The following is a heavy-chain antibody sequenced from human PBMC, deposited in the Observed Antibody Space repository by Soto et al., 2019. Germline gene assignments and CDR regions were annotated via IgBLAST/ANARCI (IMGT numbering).Heavy chain of an antibody. V-gene: IGHV4-59*08. CDR3: ARHDIVAAPAVFDY. CDR2: VYYSGST. J-gene: IGHJ4*02. D-gene: IGHD2-2*01. CDR1: GGSIRSYY. Sequence: PSQTLSLTCTVSGGSIRSYYWSWIRQPPGKGLEWIGYVYYSGSTNYNPSLKSRITLSVDTSKNQFSLKLSSVTAADTAVYYCARHDIVAAPAVFDYWGQGALVTV.